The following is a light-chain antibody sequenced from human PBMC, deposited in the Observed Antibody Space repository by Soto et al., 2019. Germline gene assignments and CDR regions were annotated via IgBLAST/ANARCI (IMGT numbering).Light chain of an antibody. V-gene: IGKV3-15*01. J-gene: IGKJ5*01. CDR3: QQYNNWPPIT. CDR1: QSVSRG. CDR2: GAS. Sequence: ETAMTQSPAPLSVSPGERAILSCRSSQSVSRGLAWYQQKPGQAPRLLIYGASTRATGIPARFSGSGSGTEFTLTISSLQSEDLAVYYCQQYNNWPPITFGQGTRLEIK.